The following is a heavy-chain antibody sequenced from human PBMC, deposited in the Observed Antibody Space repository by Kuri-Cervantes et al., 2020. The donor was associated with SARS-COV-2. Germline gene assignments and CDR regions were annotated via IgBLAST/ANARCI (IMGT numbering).Heavy chain of an antibody. CDR3: AREGYCSSTSCSQGGPYAFDI. V-gene: IGHV1-8*03. CDR1: GYTFTGYY. J-gene: IGHJ3*02. Sequence: ASVKVSCKASGYTFTGYYMHWVRQAPGQGLEWMGWMNPNSGNTGYAQKFQGRVTITRNTSISTAYMELSSLRSEDTAVYYCAREGYCSSTSCSQGGPYAFDIWGQGTMVTV. D-gene: IGHD2-2*01. CDR2: MNPNSGNT.